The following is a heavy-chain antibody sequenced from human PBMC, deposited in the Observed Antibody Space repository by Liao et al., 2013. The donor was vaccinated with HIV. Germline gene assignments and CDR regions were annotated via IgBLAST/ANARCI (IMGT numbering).Heavy chain of an antibody. D-gene: IGHD2-21*01. Sequence: QVQLQQWGAGLLKPSETLSLTCAVYGGSFRGYSWSWIRQPPGKGLEWIGSIYYTGSTNYNPSLKSRVTISVDTSKNQFSLKLSSVTAADTAVYYCARAEAYCGGDCYSSPGWYFDLWGRGTLVTVSS. CDR2: IYYTGST. CDR1: GGSFRGYS. J-gene: IGHJ2*01. CDR3: ARAEAYCGGDCYSSPGWYFDL. V-gene: IGHV4-34*02.